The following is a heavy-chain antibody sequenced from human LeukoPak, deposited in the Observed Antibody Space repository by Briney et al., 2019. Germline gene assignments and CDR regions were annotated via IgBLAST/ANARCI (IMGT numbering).Heavy chain of an antibody. CDR1: GFTFSSYA. D-gene: IGHD1-26*01. V-gene: IGHV3-23*01. Sequence: HPGGSLRLSCAASGFTFSSYAMNWVRQAPGKGLEWVSAISGSGGTTYYADSVKGRFTISRDNSKNTLYLQMNSLRAEDTAVYYCAKDRAGWELPLWGQGTLVTVSS. J-gene: IGHJ4*02. CDR3: AKDRAGWELPL. CDR2: ISGSGGTT.